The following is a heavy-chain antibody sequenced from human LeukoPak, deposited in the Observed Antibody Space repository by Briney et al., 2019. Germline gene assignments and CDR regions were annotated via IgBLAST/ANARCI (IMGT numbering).Heavy chain of an antibody. D-gene: IGHD3-22*01. CDR1: GLTFSSYA. V-gene: IGHV3-64*01. CDR3: ARVDYDSSGYPDY. Sequence: GGSLRLSCAASGLTFSSYAMHWVRQAPGKGLEYVSAISSNGGSTYYANSVKGRFTISRDNSKNTLYLQMGSLRAEDMAVYYCARVDYDSSGYPDYWGQGTLVTVSS. J-gene: IGHJ4*02. CDR2: ISSNGGST.